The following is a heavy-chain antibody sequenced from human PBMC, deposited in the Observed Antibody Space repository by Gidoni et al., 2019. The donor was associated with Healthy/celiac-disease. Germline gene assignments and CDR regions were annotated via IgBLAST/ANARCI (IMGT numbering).Heavy chain of an antibody. J-gene: IGHJ6*02. CDR1: GFTFSSYG. V-gene: IGHV3-33*01. CDR3: ARDLWFGELVRYYYYGMDV. Sequence: QVQLVESGGGVVQPGRSLRLSCAASGFTFSSYGMNWVRQAPGKGLEWVAVIWYDGSNKYYADSVKGRFTISRDNSKNTLYLQMNSLRAEDTAVYYCARDLWFGELVRYYYYGMDVWGQGTTVTVSS. D-gene: IGHD3-10*01. CDR2: IWYDGSNK.